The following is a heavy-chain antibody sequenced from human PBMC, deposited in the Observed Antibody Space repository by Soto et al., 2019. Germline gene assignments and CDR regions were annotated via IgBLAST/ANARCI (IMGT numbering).Heavy chain of an antibody. J-gene: IGHJ3*02. V-gene: IGHV4-34*01. CDR1: GGSFSNYY. Sequence: SETLSLTCAVYGGSFSNYYWSWIRQPPGKGLEWIGDINHSGSTNYNPSLKSRVTISVDTSKNQISLKLSSVTAADTDVYFCARRGSRANLVKGVPWAFDIWGQGKMVNVS. CDR2: INHSGST. D-gene: IGHD3-10*01. CDR3: ARRGSRANLVKGVPWAFDI.